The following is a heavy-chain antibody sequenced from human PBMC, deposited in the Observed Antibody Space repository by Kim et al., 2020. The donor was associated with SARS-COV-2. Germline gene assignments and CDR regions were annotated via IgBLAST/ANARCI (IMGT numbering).Heavy chain of an antibody. CDR3: AKVLDGSGSYYFDY. J-gene: IGHJ4*02. CDR1: GFTFSSYG. V-gene: IGHV3-30*18. D-gene: IGHD3-10*01. CDR2: ISYDGSNK. Sequence: GGSLRLSCAASGFTFSSYGMHWVRQAPGKGLEWVAVISYDGSNKYYADSVKGRFTISRDNSKNTLYLQMNSLRAEDTAVYYCAKVLDGSGSYYFDYWGQGTLVTVSS.